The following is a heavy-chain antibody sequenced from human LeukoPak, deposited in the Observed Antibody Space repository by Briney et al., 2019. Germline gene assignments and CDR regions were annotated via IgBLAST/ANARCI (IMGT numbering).Heavy chain of an antibody. V-gene: IGHV1-18*01. D-gene: IGHD4-23*01. J-gene: IGHJ3*02. CDR2: ISAYNGNT. CDR1: GYTFTSYG. Sequence: ASVKVSCTASGYTFTSYGISWVRQAPGQGLEWMGWISAYNGNTNYAQKLQGRVTMTTDTSTSTAYMELRSLRSDDTAVYYCARDQGLRWPGSAFDIWGQGTMVTVSS. CDR3: ARDQGLRWPGSAFDI.